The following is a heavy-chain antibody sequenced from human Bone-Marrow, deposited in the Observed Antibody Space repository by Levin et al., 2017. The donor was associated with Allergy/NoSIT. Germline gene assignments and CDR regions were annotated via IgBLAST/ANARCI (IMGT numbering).Heavy chain of an antibody. CDR1: GGPTLAFY. Sequence: MSSETLSLTCNVSGGPTLAFYWSWIRQPPGKGLEWIGYVYSTGATTGTTAYSPSYESRVIISVDASKNQFSLRLNSVTAADTAVYYCARVVRQYASGNYLTVFFDYWGQGILVTVSS. V-gene: IGHV4-59*01. D-gene: IGHD3-10*01. CDR2: VYSTGATTGTT. CDR3: ARVVRQYASGNYLTVFFDY. J-gene: IGHJ4*02.